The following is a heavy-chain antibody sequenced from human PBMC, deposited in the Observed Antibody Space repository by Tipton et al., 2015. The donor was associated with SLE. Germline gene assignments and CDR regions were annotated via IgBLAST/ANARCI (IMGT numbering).Heavy chain of an antibody. V-gene: IGHV4-34*01. CDR1: GGSFSGYY. Sequence: TLSLTCAVYGGSFSGYYWSWIRQPPGKGLEWIGEINHSGSTNYNPSLKSRVTISVDTSKNQFSLKLSSVTAADTAVYYCARGEGFFGVVIPHYWYFDLWGRGTLVTVSS. J-gene: IGHJ2*01. CDR2: INHSGST. CDR3: ARGEGFFGVVIPHYWYFDL. D-gene: IGHD3-3*01.